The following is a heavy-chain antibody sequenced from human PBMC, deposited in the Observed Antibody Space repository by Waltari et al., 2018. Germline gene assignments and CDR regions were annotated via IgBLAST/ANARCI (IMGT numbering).Heavy chain of an antibody. D-gene: IGHD3-22*01. CDR2: IYHSGGT. Sequence: QVQLQESGPGLVKPSETLSLTCAVSGYSISSGYYWGWIRQPPGKGLEWIGSIYHSGGTYYNPSLKSRVTISVDTSKNQFSLKLSSVTAADTAVYYCARSVGSSGYSDYWGQGTLVTVSS. CDR1: GYSISSGYY. J-gene: IGHJ4*02. V-gene: IGHV4-38-2*01. CDR3: ARSVGSSGYSDY.